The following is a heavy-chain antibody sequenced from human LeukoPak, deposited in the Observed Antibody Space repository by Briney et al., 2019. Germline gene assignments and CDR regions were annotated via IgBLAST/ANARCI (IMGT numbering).Heavy chain of an antibody. CDR2: INPSGGST. D-gene: IGHD5-24*01. V-gene: IGHV1-46*01. Sequence: ASVKVSCKASGYTFTSYYMHWVRQAPGQGLEWMGIINPSGGSTSYAQKFQGRVTMTRDMSTSTVYMELSSLRSEDTAVYYCARDTSRDGYNHYFDYWGQGTLVTVSS. CDR1: GYTFTSYY. CDR3: ARDTSRDGYNHYFDY. J-gene: IGHJ4*02.